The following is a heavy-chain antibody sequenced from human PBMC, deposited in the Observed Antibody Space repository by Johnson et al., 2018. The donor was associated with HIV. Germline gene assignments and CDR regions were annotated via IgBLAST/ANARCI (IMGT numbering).Heavy chain of an antibody. J-gene: IGHJ3*02. CDR1: GFTFSSYA. D-gene: IGHD5-18*01. Sequence: VQLVESGGGLVQPGGSLRLSCAASGFTFSSYAMSWVRQAPGKGLEWVSAISDGGTNTYYADSVKGRFTISRDNSKSTLYLQMNSLRAEDTAIYYCAKGEQVWSVASAFDMWGQGTLVTVSS. V-gene: IGHV3-23*04. CDR2: ISDGGTNT. CDR3: AKGEQVWSVASAFDM.